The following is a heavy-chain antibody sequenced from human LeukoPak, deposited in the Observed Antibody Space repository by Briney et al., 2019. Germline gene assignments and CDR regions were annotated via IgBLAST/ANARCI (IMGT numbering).Heavy chain of an antibody. D-gene: IGHD2-21*01. CDR2: IKQDGSEK. Sequence: GGSLRLSCAASGFTFSGHWMSWVRQAPGKGLEWVANIKQDGSEKYYVDSVEGRFTISRDNAKKSLYLQMNSLRAEDTALYYCAREGVAYDYWGQGTLVTVSS. CDR1: GFTFSGHW. J-gene: IGHJ4*02. V-gene: IGHV3-7*03. CDR3: AREGVAYDY.